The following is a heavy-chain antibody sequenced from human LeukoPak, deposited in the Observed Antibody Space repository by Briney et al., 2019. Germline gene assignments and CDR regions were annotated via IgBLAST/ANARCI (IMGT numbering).Heavy chain of an antibody. D-gene: IGHD4-23*01. CDR1: GGSISSYY. J-gene: IGHJ4*02. CDR2: IYYSGST. V-gene: IGHV4-59*01. Sequence: PSETLSLTCTVSGGSISSYYWSWLRQPPGKGLEWIGYIYYSGSTNYNPSLKSRVTISVDTSRNQFSLKLSSVTAADTAVYYCARVQAYGGKGYFDYWGQGTLVTVSS. CDR3: ARVQAYGGKGYFDY.